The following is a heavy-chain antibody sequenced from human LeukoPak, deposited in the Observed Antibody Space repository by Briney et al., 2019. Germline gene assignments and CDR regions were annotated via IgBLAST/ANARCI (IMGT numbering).Heavy chain of an antibody. CDR3: ARKLRYFDGTNWFDP. J-gene: IGHJ5*02. D-gene: IGHD3-9*01. V-gene: IGHV4-59*01. CDR2: IYYSGST. Sequence: SETLSLTCTVSGGSISSYYWSWIRQPPGKGLEWIGYIYYSGSTNYNPSLKSRVTISVDTSKNRFSLKLSSVTAADTAVYYCARKLRYFDGTNWFDPWGQGTLVTVSS. CDR1: GGSISSYY.